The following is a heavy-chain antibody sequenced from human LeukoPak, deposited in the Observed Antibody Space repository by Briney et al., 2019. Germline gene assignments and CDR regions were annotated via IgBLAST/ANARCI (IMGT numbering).Heavy chain of an antibody. CDR3: ARHPPYDYVWGSYRSSFDY. V-gene: IGHV4-38-2*01. CDR1: GYSISSGYY. CDR2: IYHSGST. D-gene: IGHD3-16*02. J-gene: IGHJ4*02. Sequence: SETLSLTCAVSGYSISSGYYWGWIRQPPGKGLEWLGSIYHSGSTYYNPSLKSRVTISVDTSKNQFSLKLRSVTAADTAVYYCARHPPYDYVWGSYRSSFDYWGQGTLVTVSS.